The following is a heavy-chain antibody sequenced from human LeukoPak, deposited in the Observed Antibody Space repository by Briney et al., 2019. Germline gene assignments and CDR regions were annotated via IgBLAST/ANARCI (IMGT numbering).Heavy chain of an antibody. CDR3: ARDMVATVGYYFDY. V-gene: IGHV1-18*01. CDR1: GYTFTSYG. Sequence: ASVTVSFKASGYTFTSYGISWVRQAPGQGLEWMGWISAYNGNTNYAQKLQGRVTMTTDTSTSTAYMELRSLRSDDTAVYYCARDMVATVGYYFDYWGQGTLVTVSS. D-gene: IGHD4-23*01. CDR2: ISAYNGNT. J-gene: IGHJ4*02.